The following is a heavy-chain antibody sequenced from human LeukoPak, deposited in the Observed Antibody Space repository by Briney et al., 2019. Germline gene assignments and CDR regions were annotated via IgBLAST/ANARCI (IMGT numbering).Heavy chain of an antibody. J-gene: IGHJ1*01. CDR1: GGTFSTYA. D-gene: IGHD5-18*01. CDR3: ARSRGYSYGFLS. Sequence: SVKVSCKASGGTFSTYAISWVRQAPGQGLEWMGEIIPIFKTAKYTKTFQGRVTITADESTSTAYMELSSLRSEDTAVYYCARSRGYSYGFLSWGQGTLVTVSS. V-gene: IGHV1-69*13. CDR2: IIPIFKTA.